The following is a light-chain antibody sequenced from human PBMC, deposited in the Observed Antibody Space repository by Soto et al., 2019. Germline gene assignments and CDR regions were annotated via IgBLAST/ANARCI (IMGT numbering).Light chain of an antibody. Sequence: EIVLTQSPCTLSLSPGERATLSCRASQSVSSYLAWYQQKPGQAPRLLIYDASSRATGIPDRFSGSGSGTDFTLTISRLEPEDFAVYYCQQYGSSRTFGQGTRLEIK. CDR3: QQYGSSRT. CDR1: QSVSSY. J-gene: IGKJ5*01. CDR2: DAS. V-gene: IGKV3-20*01.